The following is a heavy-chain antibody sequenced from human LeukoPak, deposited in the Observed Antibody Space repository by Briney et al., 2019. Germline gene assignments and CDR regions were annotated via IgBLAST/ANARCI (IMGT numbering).Heavy chain of an antibody. D-gene: IGHD5-18*01. CDR2: IKQDGSEK. CDR1: GFTFSSYW. CDR3: AKGYSYGYVFGAFDI. Sequence: PGGSLRLSCAASGFTFSSYWMSWVRQAPGKGLEWVASIKQDGSEKYYVDSVKGRFTISRDNSKNTLYLQMNSLRAEDTAVYYCAKGYSYGYVFGAFDIWGQGTMVTVSS. J-gene: IGHJ3*02. V-gene: IGHV3-7*03.